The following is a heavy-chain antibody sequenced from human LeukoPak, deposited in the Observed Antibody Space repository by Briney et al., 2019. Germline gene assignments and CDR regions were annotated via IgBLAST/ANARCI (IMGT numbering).Heavy chain of an antibody. V-gene: IGHV3-30*18. CDR3: AKEKGEEGPGSNPYYYYGMDV. CDR1: GGSISS. Sequence: LSLTCTVSGGSISSTSYYWGWIRQPPGKGLEWVAVISYDGSNKYYADSVKGRFTISRDNSKNTLYLQMNSLRAEDTAVYYCAKEKGEEGPGSNPYYYYGMDVWGQGTTVTVSS. J-gene: IGHJ6*02. D-gene: IGHD3-16*01. CDR2: ISYDGSNK.